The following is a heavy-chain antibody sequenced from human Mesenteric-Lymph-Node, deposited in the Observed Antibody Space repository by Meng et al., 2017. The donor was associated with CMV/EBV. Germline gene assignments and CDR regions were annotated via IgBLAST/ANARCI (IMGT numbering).Heavy chain of an antibody. J-gene: IGHJ5*02. CDR2: INPNSGGT. CDR1: GYTFTDYY. Sequence: ASVKVSCKASGYTFTDYYIHWVRQAPGQGLEWMGWINPNSGGTNYAQNFQGRVIMTRDTSVTTAYMELSSLRSDDTAMYYCARVDHLFGVVIARGTVKCFDPWGQGTLVTVSS. V-gene: IGHV1-2*02. CDR3: ARVDHLFGVVIARGTVKCFDP. D-gene: IGHD3-3*01.